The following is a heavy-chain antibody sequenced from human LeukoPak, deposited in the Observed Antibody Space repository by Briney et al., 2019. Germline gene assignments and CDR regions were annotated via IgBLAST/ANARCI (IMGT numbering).Heavy chain of an antibody. CDR3: ARHDVDTAMVVFDY. CDR1: GGSISSYY. J-gene: IGHJ4*02. V-gene: IGHV4-59*08. Sequence: SETLSLTCTVSGGSISSYYWSGIRQPPGKGLEWIGYIYYSGSTNYNPSLKSRVTISVDTSKNQFSLKLSSVTAADTAVYYCARHDVDTAMVVFDYWGQGTLVTVSS. D-gene: IGHD5-18*01. CDR2: IYYSGST.